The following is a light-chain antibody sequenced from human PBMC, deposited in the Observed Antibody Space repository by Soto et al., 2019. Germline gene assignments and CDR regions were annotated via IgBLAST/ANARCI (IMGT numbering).Light chain of an antibody. Sequence: EIVLTQSPCALSLSPGERATLSCRASQSVSSNFLAWYQEKPGQAPRLLIYDVSNRATDIPARFSGSGSGTDFTLTISSLEPEDLAVYYCQQRSNWPRTFGQGTKVDIK. CDR1: QSVSSNF. V-gene: IGKV3D-20*02. CDR2: DVS. J-gene: IGKJ1*01. CDR3: QQRSNWPRT.